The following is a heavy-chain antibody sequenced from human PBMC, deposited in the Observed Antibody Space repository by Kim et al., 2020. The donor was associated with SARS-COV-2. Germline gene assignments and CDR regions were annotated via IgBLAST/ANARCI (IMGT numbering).Heavy chain of an antibody. CDR3: VSTTGATDN. V-gene: IGHV3-7*03. CDR2: SEK. J-gene: IGHJ4*02. D-gene: IGHD1-1*01. Sequence: SEKYYVDSVKGRFSISRDNAKNSVFLQMNSLRAEDTALYYCVSTTGATDNWGQGTLVTVSS.